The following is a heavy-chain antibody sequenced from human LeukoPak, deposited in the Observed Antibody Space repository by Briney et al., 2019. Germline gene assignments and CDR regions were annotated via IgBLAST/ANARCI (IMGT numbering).Heavy chain of an antibody. CDR1: GFTFSSYS. D-gene: IGHD6-19*01. V-gene: IGHV3-48*01. CDR2: ISSSSSTI. Sequence: GGSLRLSCAASGFTFSSYSMNWVRQAPGKGLEWVSHISSSSSTIYYADSVKGRFTISRDSAKNSLYLQMNSLRAEDTAVYYCARAAVAGTFDYWGQGTLVTVSS. J-gene: IGHJ4*02. CDR3: ARAAVAGTFDY.